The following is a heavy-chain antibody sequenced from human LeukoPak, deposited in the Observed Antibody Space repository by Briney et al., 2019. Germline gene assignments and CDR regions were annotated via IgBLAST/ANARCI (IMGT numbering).Heavy chain of an antibody. J-gene: IGHJ4*02. Sequence: GGSLRLSCAASGFTVSSNYMSWVRQAPGRGLEWVSAISGSGGNTYYADFVKGRFTISRDNSQNTLFLQMSSLRADDTATYYCAKHYGSGTYYNYFTYCGRGTLVSVSS. V-gene: IGHV3-23*01. CDR3: AKHYGSGTYYNYFTY. D-gene: IGHD3-10*01. CDR1: GFTVSSNY. CDR2: ISGSGGNT.